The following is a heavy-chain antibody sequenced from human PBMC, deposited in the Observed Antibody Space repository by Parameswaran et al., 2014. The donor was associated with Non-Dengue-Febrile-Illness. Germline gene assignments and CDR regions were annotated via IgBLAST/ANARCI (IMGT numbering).Heavy chain of an antibody. J-gene: IGHJ4*02. V-gene: IGHV1-69*02. CDR2: IIPILGIA. CDR3: APTQIFGVVITDY. Sequence: WVRQAPGQGLEWMGRIIPILGIANYAQKFQGRVTITADKSTSTAYMELSSLRSEDTAVYYCAPTQIFGVVITDYWGQGTPVTVSS. D-gene: IGHD3-3*01.